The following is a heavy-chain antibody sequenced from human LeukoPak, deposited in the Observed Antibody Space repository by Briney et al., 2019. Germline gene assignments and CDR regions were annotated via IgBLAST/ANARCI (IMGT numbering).Heavy chain of an antibody. V-gene: IGHV1-2*06. D-gene: IGHD3-9*01. J-gene: IGHJ5*02. Sequence: ASVKVSCKASGYTFTGYYMHWVRQAPGQGLEWMGRINPNSGGTNYAQKFQGRVTMTRDTSISTAYMELSRLRSDDTAVYYCARYPYFDWFNWFDPWGQGTLVTVSS. CDR3: ARYPYFDWFNWFDP. CDR2: INPNSGGT. CDR1: GYTFTGYY.